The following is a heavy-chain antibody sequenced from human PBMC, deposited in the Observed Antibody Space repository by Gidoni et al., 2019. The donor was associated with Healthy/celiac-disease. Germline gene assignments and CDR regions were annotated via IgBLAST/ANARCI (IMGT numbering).Heavy chain of an antibody. Sequence: EVQLLESGGGLVQPGGSLRLSCAASGFPFSSSAMSWVRQAPGKGLEWVSAISGSGGSTYYADSVKGRFTISRDNSKNTLYLQMNSLRAEDTAVYYCAKEITIFGVAYYYYGMDVWGQGTTVTVSS. CDR1: GFPFSSSA. CDR3: AKEITIFGVAYYYYGMDV. D-gene: IGHD3-3*01. J-gene: IGHJ6*02. V-gene: IGHV3-23*01. CDR2: ISGSGGST.